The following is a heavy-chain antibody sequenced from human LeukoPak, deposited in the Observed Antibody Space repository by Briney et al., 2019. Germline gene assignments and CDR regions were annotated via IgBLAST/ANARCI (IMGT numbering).Heavy chain of an antibody. D-gene: IGHD3-10*01. J-gene: IGHJ3*02. V-gene: IGHV4-39*07. CDR3: ARQVARSLISLRLVSLDSFDI. CDR1: GGSIGSSSYF. CDR2: FSYREGA. Sequence: SETLSLTCTASGGSIGSSSYFWGWIRQPSGKGLEWIGSFSYREGAYHNPALASRVPISRDTSTSQFSLKLRSVTAADTAVYYCARQVARSLISLRLVSLDSFDIWGQGTTVTVSS.